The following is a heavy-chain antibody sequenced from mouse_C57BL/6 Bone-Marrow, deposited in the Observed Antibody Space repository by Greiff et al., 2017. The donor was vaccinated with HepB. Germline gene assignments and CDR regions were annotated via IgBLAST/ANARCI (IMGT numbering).Heavy chain of an antibody. CDR3: ASNCGDAMDY. V-gene: IGHV2-6*01. J-gene: IGHJ4*01. CDR2: IWGVGST. CDR1: GFSLTSYG. D-gene: IGHD1-1*02. Sequence: VQLVESGPGLVAPSQSLSITCTVSGFSLTSYGVDWVRQSPGKGLEWLGVIWGVGSTNYNSALKTRLSISKDNSKCQVFLKMNSLQTDDTAMYYCASNCGDAMDYWGQGTSVTVSS.